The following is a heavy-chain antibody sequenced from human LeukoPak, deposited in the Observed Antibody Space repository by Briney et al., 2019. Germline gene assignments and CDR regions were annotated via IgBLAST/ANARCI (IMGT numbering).Heavy chain of an antibody. CDR3: ARQPGYYDSSGPAGY. CDR2: IYPGDSDT. V-gene: IGHV5-51*01. J-gene: IGHJ4*02. CDR1: GYSFTSYW. D-gene: IGHD3-22*01. Sequence: GESLKISCKGSGYSFTSYWIGWVRQMPGKGLEWMGIIYPGDSDTRYSPSFQGQVTIPADKSISTAYLQWSSLKASDTAMYYCARQPGYYDSSGPAGYWGQGTLVTVSS.